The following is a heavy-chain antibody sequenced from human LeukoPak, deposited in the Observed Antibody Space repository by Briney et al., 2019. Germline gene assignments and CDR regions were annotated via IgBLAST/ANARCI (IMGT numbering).Heavy chain of an antibody. CDR2: IFDGGGT. CDR1: GFTFSNYY. Sequence: PGGSLRLSCAASGFTFSNYYMSWVRQAPGKGLEWVSVIFDGGGTFYSDSVKGRFTISRDYSKNTLYLQMNSLRADDTAVYYCTRDSSGPAFWGQGTLVTVSS. V-gene: IGHV3-53*01. J-gene: IGHJ4*02. D-gene: IGHD3-22*01. CDR3: TRDSSGPAF.